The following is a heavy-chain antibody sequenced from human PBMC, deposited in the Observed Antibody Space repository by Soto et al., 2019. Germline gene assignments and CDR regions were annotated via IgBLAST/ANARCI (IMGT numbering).Heavy chain of an antibody. CDR2: ISSDGSSA. CDR1: GFTFSSSW. Sequence: GSLRLSCAASGFTFSSSWMHWVRQAPGKGLVWVSRISSDGSSATYADSVKGRFTMSRDNAKNTLYLQMNSLRAEDTALYYCAKAAYTSAWEERSFDYWGQGTLVTVSS. D-gene: IGHD6-19*01. CDR3: AKAAYTSAWEERSFDY. J-gene: IGHJ4*02. V-gene: IGHV3-74*03.